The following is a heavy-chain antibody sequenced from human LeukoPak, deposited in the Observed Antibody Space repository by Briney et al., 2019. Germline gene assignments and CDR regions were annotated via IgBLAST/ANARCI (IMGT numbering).Heavy chain of an antibody. J-gene: IGHJ4*02. CDR1: GYTLSELS. V-gene: IGHV1-24*01. CDR3: AAGTYYSLTTVY. CDR2: FEPESAEI. D-gene: IGHD3-10*01. Sequence: ASVKVSGKISGYTLSELSMHWVRQAPGKGLEWMGGFEPESAEIIHAQKFQGRVTMTEDTSTDTAYLELSSLKSEDTAVYYCAAGTYYSLTTVYWGQGTLVTVSS.